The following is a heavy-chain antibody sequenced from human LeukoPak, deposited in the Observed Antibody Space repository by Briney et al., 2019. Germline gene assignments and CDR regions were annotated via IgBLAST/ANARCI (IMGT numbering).Heavy chain of an antibody. CDR3: AKNYYASTGYDY. CDR1: GFIFNSNA. CDR2: ISETGGGT. D-gene: IGHD3-22*01. Sequence: GGSLRLSCAASGFIFNSNAMTWVRQAPGKGLEWVSAISETGGGTYYADSVKGRFTVSRDNSRNTLYLQMNSLRAEDTALYYCAKNYYASTGYDYWGQGTLVTVSS. J-gene: IGHJ4*02. V-gene: IGHV3-23*01.